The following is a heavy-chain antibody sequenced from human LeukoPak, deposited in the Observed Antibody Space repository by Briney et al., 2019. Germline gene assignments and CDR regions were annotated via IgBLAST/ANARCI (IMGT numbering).Heavy chain of an antibody. Sequence: GGSLRLSCAASGFTLSGYFMSWVRQAPGEGLEWVASIKGDGSEEYYVDSVKGRFTISRDNAKNSLYLQMNNLRAEDTAVYYCARDRGWRSSGYYLYYFDFWGQGTLVTVSS. D-gene: IGHD3-22*01. J-gene: IGHJ4*02. CDR2: IKGDGSEE. CDR3: ARDRGWRSSGYYLYYFDF. V-gene: IGHV3-7*01. CDR1: GFTLSGYF.